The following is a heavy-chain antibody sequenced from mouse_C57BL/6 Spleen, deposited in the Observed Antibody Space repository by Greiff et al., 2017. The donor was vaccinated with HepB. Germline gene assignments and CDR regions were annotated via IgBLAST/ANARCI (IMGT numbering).Heavy chain of an antibody. CDR1: GFTFSSYA. J-gene: IGHJ3*01. D-gene: IGHD3-3*01. Sequence: EVQLVESGGGLVKPGGSLKLSCAASGFTFSSYAMSWVRQTPEKRLEWVATISDGGSYTYYPDNVKGRFTISRDNAKNNLYLQMSHLKSEDTAMYYGARDGGGTRAWFAYWGQGTLVTVSA. V-gene: IGHV5-4*01. CDR3: ARDGGGTRAWFAY. CDR2: ISDGGSYT.